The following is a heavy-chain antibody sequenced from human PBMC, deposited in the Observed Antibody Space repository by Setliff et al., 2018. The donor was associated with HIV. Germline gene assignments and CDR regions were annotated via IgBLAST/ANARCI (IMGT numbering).Heavy chain of an antibody. Sequence: PSETLSLTCTVSGETIRNGFYYWHWMRQPPGEGLEWIGSIYYSGSTHYKSSLKSRVTISVDTSKNQFSLRLSSVTAADTAVYYCARGGGPDTNFDSWGRGTLVTVSS. V-gene: IGHV4-39*07. CDR3: ARGGGPDTNFDS. CDR1: GETIRNGFYY. CDR2: IYYSGST. J-gene: IGHJ4*02.